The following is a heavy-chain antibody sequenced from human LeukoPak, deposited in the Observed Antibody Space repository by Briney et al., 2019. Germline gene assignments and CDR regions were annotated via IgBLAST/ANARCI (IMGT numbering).Heavy chain of an antibody. CDR1: GYTFTSYA. D-gene: IGHD6-13*01. J-gene: IGHJ4*02. CDR2: INTNTGNP. Sequence: AASVKVSCKASGYTFTSYAMNWVRQAPGQGLEWMGWINTNTGNPTYAQGFTGRFVFSLDTSVSTAYLQISSLKAEDTAVYYCARPVRVAAAGTYYFDYWGQGTLVTVSS. V-gene: IGHV7-4-1*02. CDR3: ARPVRVAAAGTYYFDY.